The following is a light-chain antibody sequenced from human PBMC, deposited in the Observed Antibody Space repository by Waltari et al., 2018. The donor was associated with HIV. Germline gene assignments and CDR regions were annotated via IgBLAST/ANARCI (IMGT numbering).Light chain of an antibody. Sequence: QSVFTHPPSVSTAPGQTVPISCSCLISNLGTNSVSWYQQLPETALKVLIYDNNRRPSEIPDRFSGSKCGTAATLGMTERQTGDYADYYCGTGDSCLSLVFGGGTKLTVL. CDR2: DNN. CDR3: GTGDSCLSLV. CDR1: ISNLGTNS. V-gene: IGLV1-51*01. J-gene: IGLJ2*01.